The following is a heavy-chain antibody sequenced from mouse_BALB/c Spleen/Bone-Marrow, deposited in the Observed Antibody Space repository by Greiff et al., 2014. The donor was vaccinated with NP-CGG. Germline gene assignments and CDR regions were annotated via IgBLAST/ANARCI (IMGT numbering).Heavy chain of an antibody. Sequence: EVQLQQSGAELVKPGASVKLSCTASGFNIKDTYMHWVKQRPEQGLEWIGRIDPANGNTKYDPKFQGKATITADTSSNTAYLQLRSLTSEDAAVYYCTRWGYYAMDYWGQGTSVTVSS. CDR3: TRWGYYAMDY. V-gene: IGHV14-3*02. J-gene: IGHJ4*01. CDR1: GFNIKDTY. CDR2: IDPANGNT.